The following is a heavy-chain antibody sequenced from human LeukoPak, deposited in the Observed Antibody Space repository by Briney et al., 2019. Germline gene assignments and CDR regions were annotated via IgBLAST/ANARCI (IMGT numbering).Heavy chain of an antibody. CDR1: GGSISSNSYY. Sequence: NPSETLSFTCAVSGGSISSNSYYWGWVRQSPGKGLEWIGAIYYSGNTYYSPSLKSRVTISADTSKNQFSLNLSAVTAADAATYYCARHVATNYYYNYYGLDVWGQGTTVTVSS. CDR2: IYYSGNT. J-gene: IGHJ6*02. CDR3: ARHVATNYYYNYYGLDV. V-gene: IGHV4-39*01.